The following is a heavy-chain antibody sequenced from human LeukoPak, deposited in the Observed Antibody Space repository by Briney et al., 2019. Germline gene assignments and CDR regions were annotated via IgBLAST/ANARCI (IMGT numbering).Heavy chain of an antibody. CDR3: VPRDYDNQRGFDN. V-gene: IGHV3-21*01. CDR1: GFTFSAYS. Sequence: PGGSLRLSCAASGFTFSAYSMNWVRQAPGKGLEWVSSISTSSSYVYYADSVKGRFTISRNNPKNSLYLQMNSLRAEDTAVYYCVPRDYDNQRGFDNWGQGTLVTVSS. D-gene: IGHD3-9*01. J-gene: IGHJ4*02. CDR2: ISTSSSYV.